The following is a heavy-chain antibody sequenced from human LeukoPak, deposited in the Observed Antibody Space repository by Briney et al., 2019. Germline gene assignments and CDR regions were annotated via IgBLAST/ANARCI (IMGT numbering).Heavy chain of an antibody. V-gene: IGHV1-18*01. CDR3: ARDFYDSSGYYGDDAFDI. CDR2: ISAYNGNT. Sequence: ASVKVSCQASGYTFTSYGISWVRQAPGQGLEWMGWISAYNGNTNYAQKLQGRVTMTTDTSTSTAYMELRSLRSDDTAVYYCARDFYDSSGYYGDDAFDIWGQGTMVTVSS. D-gene: IGHD3-22*01. J-gene: IGHJ3*02. CDR1: GYTFTSYG.